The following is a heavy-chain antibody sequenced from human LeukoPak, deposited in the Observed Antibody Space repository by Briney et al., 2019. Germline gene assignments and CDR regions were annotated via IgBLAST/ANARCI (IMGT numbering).Heavy chain of an antibody. CDR1: GFTFSNAW. J-gene: IGHJ4*02. CDR3: ASSSLSGLEWLLSYFDY. D-gene: IGHD3-3*01. V-gene: IGHV3-15*01. Sequence: GGSLRLSCAASGFTFSNAWMSWVRQAPGKGLEWVGRIKSKTDGGTTDYAAPVKGRFTISRDDSKNTLYLQMNSLRAEDTAVYYCASSSLSGLEWLLSYFDYWGQGTLVTVSS. CDR2: IKSKTDGGTT.